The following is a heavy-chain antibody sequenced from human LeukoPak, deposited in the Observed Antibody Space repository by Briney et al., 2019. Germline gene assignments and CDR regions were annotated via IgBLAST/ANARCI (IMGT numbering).Heavy chain of an antibody. D-gene: IGHD2-21*01. CDR1: GGSFSGDY. J-gene: IGHJ4*02. V-gene: IGHV4-34*01. CDR3: ARSYSHDY. CDR2: INHSGSS. Sequence: SETLSLTCAVYGGSFSGDYWSWIRQPPGKGLEWIGEINHSGSSNYNPSLKSRVTISVDTSKNQFSLKLSSVTAADTAVYYCARSYSHDYWGQGTMVTVSS.